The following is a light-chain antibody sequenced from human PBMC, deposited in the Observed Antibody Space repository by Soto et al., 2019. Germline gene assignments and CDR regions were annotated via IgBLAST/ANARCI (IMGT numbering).Light chain of an antibody. CDR1: INDVGGYNY. CDR2: QVT. J-gene: IGLJ1*01. V-gene: IGLV2-8*01. CDR3: MSYAGGNRFV. Sequence: QSVLTQPPSASGSPGQSVTISCAGTINDVGGYNYVSWYQQHPGKVPQLMIYQVTKRPSGVPDRFSASKSDTTASLTISGLQDEDECDYYCMSYAGGNRFVFGTGTKLTVL.